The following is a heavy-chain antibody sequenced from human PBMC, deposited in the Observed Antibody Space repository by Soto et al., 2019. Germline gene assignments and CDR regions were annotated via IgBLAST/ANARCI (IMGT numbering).Heavy chain of an antibody. Sequence: SETLSLTCDVYGGSFSGYIWTWIRQTPGKGLQWIGQINHSGSANYNPSLKSRVTISVDTSKNQFSLKLSSVTAADTAVYYCASAYYYDSSGYYLGFDYWGQGTLVT. CDR2: INHSGSA. CDR3: ASAYYYDSSGYYLGFDY. CDR1: GGSFSGYI. D-gene: IGHD3-22*01. V-gene: IGHV4-34*01. J-gene: IGHJ4*02.